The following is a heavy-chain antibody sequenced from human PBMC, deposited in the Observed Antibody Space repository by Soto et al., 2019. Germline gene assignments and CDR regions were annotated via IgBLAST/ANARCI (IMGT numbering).Heavy chain of an antibody. CDR3: ASSLMAGYFDY. V-gene: IGHV3-30-3*01. Sequence: QVQLVESGGGVVQPGRSLRLSCAASGFTFSSYAMHWVRQAPGKGLEWVAVISYDGSNKYYADSVKGRFTISRDNSKNTLYLQMNSLRVEDTAVYYCASSLMAGYFDYWGQGTLVTVSS. CDR2: ISYDGSNK. CDR1: GFTFSSYA. J-gene: IGHJ4*02. D-gene: IGHD6-19*01.